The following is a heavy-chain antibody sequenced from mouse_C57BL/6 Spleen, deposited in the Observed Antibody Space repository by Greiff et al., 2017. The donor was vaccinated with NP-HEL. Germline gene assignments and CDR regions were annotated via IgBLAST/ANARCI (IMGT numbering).Heavy chain of an antibody. V-gene: IGHV1-15*01. J-gene: IGHJ3*01. D-gene: IGHD1-1*01. CDR1: GYTFTDYE. Sequence: VQLQQSGAELVRPGASVTLSCKASGYTFTDYEMHWVKQTPVPGLEWIVAIDPETGGTAYNQKFKGKAILTADKSSSTAYMELRSLTSEDSAVYYCTRPLYGSSYWFAYWGQGTLVTVSA. CDR3: TRPLYGSSYWFAY. CDR2: IDPETGGT.